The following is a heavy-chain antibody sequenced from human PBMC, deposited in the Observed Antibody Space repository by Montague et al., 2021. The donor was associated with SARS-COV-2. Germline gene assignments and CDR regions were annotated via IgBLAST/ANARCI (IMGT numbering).Heavy chain of an antibody. Sequence: TLSLTCTVSGGSISSGGYYWSWIRQHPGKGLEWIGYIYHTGSTHYNPPLKSRVTISKETSKNHFSLNLSSVTAADSAVYYCARGSGYYDSSGYSYDAFDIWGQGTKVTVSS. D-gene: IGHD3-22*01. CDR3: ARGSGYYDSSGYSYDAFDI. CDR2: IYHTGST. J-gene: IGHJ3*02. V-gene: IGHV4-31*03. CDR1: GGSISSGGYY.